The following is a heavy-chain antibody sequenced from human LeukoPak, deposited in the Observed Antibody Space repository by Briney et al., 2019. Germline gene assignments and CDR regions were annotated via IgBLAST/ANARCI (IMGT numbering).Heavy chain of an antibody. CDR3: AKDSTSSGYVTPFDY. J-gene: IGHJ4*02. D-gene: IGHD3-22*01. Sequence: GGSLRLSCAASGFTFSDYWMHWVRQAPGKGLEWVAFIRYDGSNKYYADSLKGRFTISRDNSKNTLYLQMNSLRAEDTAVYYCAKDSTSSGYVTPFDYWGQGTLVTVSS. V-gene: IGHV3-30*02. CDR1: GFTFSDYW. CDR2: IRYDGSNK.